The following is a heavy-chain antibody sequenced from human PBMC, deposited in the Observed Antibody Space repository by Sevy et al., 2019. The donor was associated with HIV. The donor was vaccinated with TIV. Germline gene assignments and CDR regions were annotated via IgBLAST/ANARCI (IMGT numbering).Heavy chain of an antibody. V-gene: IGHV4-59*01. J-gene: IGHJ3*02. CDR2: IYYSGST. CDR1: GGSISSYY. Sequence: SETLSLTCTVSGGSISSYYWSWIRQPPGKGLEWIGYIYYSGSTNYNPSLKSRVTISVDTSKNQFSLRLSSVTAPDTAVYYCAREYGYCSGGSCVRDAFDIWGQGTMFTVSS. D-gene: IGHD2-15*01. CDR3: AREYGYCSGGSCVRDAFDI.